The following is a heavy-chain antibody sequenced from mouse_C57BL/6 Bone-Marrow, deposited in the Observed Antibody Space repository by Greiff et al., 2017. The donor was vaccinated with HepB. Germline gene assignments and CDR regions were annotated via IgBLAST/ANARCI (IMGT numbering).Heavy chain of an antibody. D-gene: IGHD1-1*01. CDR3: ARPDCGSSYWYFDV. Sequence: EVQRVESGGGLVKPGGSLKLSCAASGFTFSSYTMSWVRQTPEKRLEWVATISGGGGNTYYPDSVKGRFTISRDNAKNTLYLQMSSLRSEDTALYYCARPDCGSSYWYFDVWGTGTTVTVSS. CDR1: GFTFSSYT. V-gene: IGHV5-9*01. CDR2: ISGGGGNT. J-gene: IGHJ1*03.